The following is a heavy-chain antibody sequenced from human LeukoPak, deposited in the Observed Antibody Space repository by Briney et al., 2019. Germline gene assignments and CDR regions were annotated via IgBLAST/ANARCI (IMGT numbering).Heavy chain of an antibody. CDR1: GFTFSSYAM. CDR2: IYHSGST. CDR3: ARATYYDTLTDFYKGLDY. D-gene: IGHD3-9*01. Sequence: PGGSLRLSCAASGFTFSSYAMTWVRQAPGKGLEWIGEIYHSGSTNYSPSLKSRATISVDKAKNQFSLNLSSVTAADTAVYYCARATYYDTLTDFYKGLDYWGQGTLVTVSS. V-gene: IGHV4-4*02. J-gene: IGHJ4*02.